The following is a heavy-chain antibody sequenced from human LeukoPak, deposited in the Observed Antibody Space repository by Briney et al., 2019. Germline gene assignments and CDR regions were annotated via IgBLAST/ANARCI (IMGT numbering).Heavy chain of an antibody. Sequence: GGSLRLSCAASGFSFSRYSVNWVRQAPGKGLEWVSFIGSSSRYIYYADSVKGRFTISRDNAKNSLYLQMNSLRAEDTAVYYCARSWLAVASPEYWGQGTLVTVSS. CDR1: GFSFSRYS. V-gene: IGHV3-21*01. D-gene: IGHD6-19*01. J-gene: IGHJ4*02. CDR3: ARSWLAVASPEY. CDR2: IGSSSRYI.